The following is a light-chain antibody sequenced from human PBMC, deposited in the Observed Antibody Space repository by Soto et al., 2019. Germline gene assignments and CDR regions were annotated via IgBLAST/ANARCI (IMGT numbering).Light chain of an antibody. CDR2: SNN. CDR3: AAWDDSLNGHVV. CDR1: NSNIGKNT. J-gene: IGLJ2*01. V-gene: IGLV1-44*01. Sequence: QAVVTQPPSASGTPGQRLSISCSGSNSNIGKNTVNWYQQLPRTAPKLLIYSNNQRPSGVPDRFSGSKSGTAASLAISGLQSEDEADYYCAAWDDSLNGHVVFGGVTQLTVL.